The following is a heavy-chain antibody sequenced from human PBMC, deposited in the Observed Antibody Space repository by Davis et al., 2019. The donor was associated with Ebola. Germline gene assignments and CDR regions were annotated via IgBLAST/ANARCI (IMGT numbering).Heavy chain of an antibody. V-gene: IGHV3-23*01. CDR3: AKAMTVGSLTGPFDY. CDR1: GFIFSNYA. Sequence: PGGSLRLSCSASGFIFSNYAMTWVRQAPGKGLEWVSSIRSSGSTTYYADSVKARFTISRDNFKDTLYLQINSLRADDSAVYYCAKAMTVGSLTGPFDYWGQGALVTVSS. D-gene: IGHD3-9*01. J-gene: IGHJ4*02. CDR2: IRSSGSTT.